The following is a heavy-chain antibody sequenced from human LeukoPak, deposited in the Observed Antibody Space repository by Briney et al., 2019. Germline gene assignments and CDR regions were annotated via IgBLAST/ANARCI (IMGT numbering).Heavy chain of an antibody. CDR1: GFTFSSYA. CDR3: AKDCLELRPRDAFDI. D-gene: IGHD1-26*01. V-gene: IGHV3-30-3*01. J-gene: IGHJ3*02. Sequence: PGGSLRLSCAASGFTFSSYAMHWVRQAPGKGLEWVAVISYDGSNKYYADSVKGRFTISRDNSKNTLYLQMNSLRAEDTAVYYCAKDCLELRPRDAFDIWGQGTMVTVSS. CDR2: ISYDGSNK.